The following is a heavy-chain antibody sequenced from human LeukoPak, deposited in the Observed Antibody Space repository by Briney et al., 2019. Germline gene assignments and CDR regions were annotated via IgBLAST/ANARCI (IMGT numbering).Heavy chain of an antibody. CDR1: GFTFNGYS. D-gene: IGHD6-19*01. Sequence: GGSLRLSCTASGFTFNGYSMNWGRQAPGKGLEWVSSISTSSSYIYYADSVKGRFTISRNNPKNSLYLQMNSLKDEDTAVYYCARGLYKNGWYYFDYWGQGTVVTVSS. CDR3: ARGLYKNGWYYFDY. V-gene: IGHV3-21*01. J-gene: IGHJ4*02. CDR2: ISTSSSYI.